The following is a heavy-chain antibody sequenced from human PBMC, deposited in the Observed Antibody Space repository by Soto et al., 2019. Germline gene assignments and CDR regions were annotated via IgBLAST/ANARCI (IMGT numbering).Heavy chain of an antibody. Sequence: KPSETLSLTCSVSGVSISSYFWSWIRQAPGRGPEWIGYTYHRGSTNYSPSLKSRVAISLDTSENQFSLKVNSVTAADTAVYYCARIGGYHGPLDYWGQGTPVTVSS. CDR1: GVSISSYF. CDR2: TYHRGST. D-gene: IGHD6-25*01. CDR3: ARIGGYHGPLDY. J-gene: IGHJ4*02. V-gene: IGHV4-59*01.